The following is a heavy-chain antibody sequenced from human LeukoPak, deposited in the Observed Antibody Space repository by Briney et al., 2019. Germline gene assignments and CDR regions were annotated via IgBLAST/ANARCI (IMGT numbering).Heavy chain of an antibody. CDR1: GFTFNNYA. V-gene: IGHV3-30-3*01. CDR3: AREGRWFGDTSSLDS. Sequence: GRSLRLSCAASGFTFNNYALHWVRQAPGKGLEWVSFISYDGSNEYYADSVKGRFTISRDNSKNALFLQMNSLRAEDTAVYYCAREGRWFGDTSSLDSWGQGTLVTVSS. D-gene: IGHD3-10*01. CDR2: ISYDGSNE. J-gene: IGHJ4*02.